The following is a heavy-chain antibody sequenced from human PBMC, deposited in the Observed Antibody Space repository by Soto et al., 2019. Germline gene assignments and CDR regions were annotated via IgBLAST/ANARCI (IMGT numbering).Heavy chain of an antibody. D-gene: IGHD2-2*01. CDR1: GFTFSSYA. J-gene: IGHJ5*02. Sequence: EVQLLESGGGLVQPGGSLRLSCAASGFTFSSYAMSWVRQAPGKGLEWVSAISGSGGSTYYADSVKGRFTISRDNSKNTLYLQMNSLSAEDTAVYYCANPAEGGTTGPWFDPWGHGTLVTVSS. CDR2: ISGSGGST. CDR3: ANPAEGGTTGPWFDP. V-gene: IGHV3-23*01.